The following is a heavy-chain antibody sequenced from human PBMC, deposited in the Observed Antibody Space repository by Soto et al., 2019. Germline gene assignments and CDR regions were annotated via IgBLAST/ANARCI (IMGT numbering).Heavy chain of an antibody. CDR3: ARSTLPQLATYYGMDV. CDR2: IIPIFGTA. CDR1: GGTFSSYA. D-gene: IGHD6-13*01. V-gene: IGHV1-69*01. Sequence: QVQLVQSGAEVKKPGSSVKVSCKASGGTFSSYAISWVRQAPGQGLEWMGGIIPIFGTANYAQKFQGRVTITADESTSTAYMELSSRGSEDTALYYCARSTLPQLATYYGMDVWGQGTTVTVSS. J-gene: IGHJ6*02.